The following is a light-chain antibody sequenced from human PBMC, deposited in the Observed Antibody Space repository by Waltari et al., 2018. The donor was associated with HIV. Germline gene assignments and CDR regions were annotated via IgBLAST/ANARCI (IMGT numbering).Light chain of an antibody. CDR1: NSNIGSNS. CDR3: AAWDHSLSARV. CDR2: RDN. J-gene: IGLJ3*02. V-gene: IGLV1-47*01. Sequence: QSVLTQPPSASGTPGQRVTISCSGSNSNIGSNSVYWYQQFPGTAPKLLIYRDNRLPSGVPDRFSGSKSGTSASLAISGLRSEDEADYYCAAWDHSLSARVFGGGTKMTVL.